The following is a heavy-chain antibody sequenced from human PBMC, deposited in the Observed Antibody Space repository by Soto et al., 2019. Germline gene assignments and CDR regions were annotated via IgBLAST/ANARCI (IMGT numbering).Heavy chain of an antibody. V-gene: IGHV1-18*01. CDR3: ASDSFTHKAMVTWAFEI. J-gene: IGHJ3*02. CDR2: IGAYNGDT. CDR1: GYTFTSYG. D-gene: IGHD5-18*01. Sequence: GQLVQSGAEVKRPGASVKVSCRASGYTFTSYGISWVRQALGQGLEWMGWIGAYNGDTKLSQKFEARVSMTTDTSTNTAYMELRSLRSDDTADYYCASDSFTHKAMVTWAFEIWGQGTMDTVSS.